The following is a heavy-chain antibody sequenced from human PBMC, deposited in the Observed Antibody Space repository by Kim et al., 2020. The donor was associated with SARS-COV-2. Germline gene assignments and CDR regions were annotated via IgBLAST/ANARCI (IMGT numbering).Heavy chain of an antibody. D-gene: IGHD3-10*01. Sequence: SETLSLTCAVSGGSISSSNWWSWVRQPPGKGLEWIGEIYHSGSTNYNPSLKSRVTISVDKSKNQFSLKLSSVTAADTAVYYCARDQGGFGELDNWFDPWGQGTLVTVSS. CDR1: GGSISSSNW. V-gene: IGHV4-4*02. CDR2: IYHSGST. CDR3: ARDQGGFGELDNWFDP. J-gene: IGHJ5*02.